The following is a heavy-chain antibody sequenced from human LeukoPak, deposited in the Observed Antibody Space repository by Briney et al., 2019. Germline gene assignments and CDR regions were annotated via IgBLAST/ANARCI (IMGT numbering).Heavy chain of an antibody. Sequence: EGSLRLSCAASGFTFSSYWMSWVRQAPGKGLEWEAHIKQDGSEKYYVDSVKGRFTISRDNAKNSLYLQMNSLRAEDTAVYYCAREFVAGTFDYYYGTGVWGQGTTVTVSS. CDR1: GFTFSSYW. CDR3: AREFVAGTFDYYYGTGV. D-gene: IGHD6-19*01. J-gene: IGHJ6*02. V-gene: IGHV3-7*01. CDR2: IKQDGSEK.